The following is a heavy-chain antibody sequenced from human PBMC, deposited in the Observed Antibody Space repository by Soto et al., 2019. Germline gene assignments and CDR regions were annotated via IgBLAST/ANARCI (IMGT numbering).Heavy chain of an antibody. V-gene: IGHV3-48*02. CDR2: ISSSSSTR. J-gene: IGHJ6*02. CDR3: ARGERYYYNMDV. Sequence: EVQLVESGGGLVQPGGSLRLSCAASGFTFSSYSMNWVRQAPGKGLEWVSYISSSSSTRYYADSVKGRFTISRDNAKNSLYLQMDSLRDEDTAVYYCARGERYYYNMDVWGQGTTDTVSS. CDR1: GFTFSSYS.